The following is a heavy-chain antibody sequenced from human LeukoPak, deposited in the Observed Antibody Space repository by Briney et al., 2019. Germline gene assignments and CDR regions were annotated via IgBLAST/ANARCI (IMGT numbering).Heavy chain of an antibody. CDR2: ILYDGAEK. J-gene: IGHJ3*02. CDR3: VRDHHRRHYDSQARDTFDI. D-gene: IGHD3-22*01. Sequence: PGGSLRLSCAASGFTFSRFGMHWVRQAPGQGLEWVAFILYDGAEKYYADSVKGRFTISRDNAKNSLYLQMNGLRAEDTAVYYCVRDHHRRHYDSQARDTFDIWGQRTMVTVSS. CDR1: GFTFSRFG. V-gene: IGHV3-30*02.